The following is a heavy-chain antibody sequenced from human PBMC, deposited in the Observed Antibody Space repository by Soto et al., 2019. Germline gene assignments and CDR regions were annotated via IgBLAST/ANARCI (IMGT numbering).Heavy chain of an antibody. D-gene: IGHD3-9*01. Sequence: GGSLRLSCAASGFTFSSYGMHWVRQAPGKGLEWVAVISYDGSNKYYADSVKGRFTISRDNSKNRLYWQMNSLRAEDTAVYYCAKEDYDILTGLGYFDYWGQGTLVTVSS. CDR1: GFTFSSYG. CDR2: ISYDGSNK. CDR3: AKEDYDILTGLGYFDY. J-gene: IGHJ4*02. V-gene: IGHV3-30*18.